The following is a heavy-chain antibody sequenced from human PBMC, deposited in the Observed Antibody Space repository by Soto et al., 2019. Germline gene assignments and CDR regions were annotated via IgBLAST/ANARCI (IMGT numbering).Heavy chain of an antibody. V-gene: IGHV4-34*01. CDR3: ARDMGGGYYDELSGMDV. CDR2: IYHSGST. CDR1: GGSISSYY. J-gene: IGHJ6*02. D-gene: IGHD3-22*01. Sequence: SETLSLTCTVSGGSISSYYWSWVRQPPGKGLEWIGEIYHSGSTNYNPSLKSRVTISVDNAKNTLYLQMNSLRAEDTAVYYCARDMGGGYYDELSGMDVWGQGTTVTVSS.